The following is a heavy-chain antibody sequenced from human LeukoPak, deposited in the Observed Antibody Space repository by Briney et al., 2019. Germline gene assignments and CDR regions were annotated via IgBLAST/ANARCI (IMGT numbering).Heavy chain of an antibody. CDR3: ARYGYYYYYMDV. V-gene: IGHV1-69*13. CDR2: IIPIFGTA. Sequence: GASVKVSCKASGGTFSSYAISWVRQAPGQGLEWMGGIIPIFGTANYAQKFQGRVTITADESTSTAYMELSSLRSEDTAVYYCARYGYYYYYMDVWGKGTTVTVSS. CDR1: GGTFSSYA. J-gene: IGHJ6*03. D-gene: IGHD4-17*01.